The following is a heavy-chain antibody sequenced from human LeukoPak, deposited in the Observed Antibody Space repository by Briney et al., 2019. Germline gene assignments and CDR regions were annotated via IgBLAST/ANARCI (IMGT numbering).Heavy chain of an antibody. CDR2: ISTSGSTI. D-gene: IGHD2-21*02. CDR3: AKDMALVVVTDNGMDV. V-gene: IGHV3-11*04. J-gene: IGHJ6*02. CDR1: GFTFSDYY. Sequence: GGSLRLSCAASGFTFSDYYMSWIRQAPGKGLEWVSYISTSGSTIYYADSVKGRFTISRDNAKNSLYLQMNSLRAEDTAVYYCAKDMALVVVTDNGMDVWGQGTTVTVSS.